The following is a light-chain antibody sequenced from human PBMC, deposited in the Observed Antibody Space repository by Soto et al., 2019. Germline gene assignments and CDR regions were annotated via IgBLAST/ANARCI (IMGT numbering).Light chain of an antibody. V-gene: IGKV3-20*01. CDR1: QSVRSGR. CDR2: DAS. J-gene: IGKJ5*01. Sequence: SVLTQSPDTLSFSPWERATLSCRSSQSVRSGRLAWYQQKPGQAPRLVIFDASNRASGIPVRFSGSGSGTDFTLTITRLEPEDFAVYYCQEYDDSPPITFGLGTRLEIK. CDR3: QEYDDSPPIT.